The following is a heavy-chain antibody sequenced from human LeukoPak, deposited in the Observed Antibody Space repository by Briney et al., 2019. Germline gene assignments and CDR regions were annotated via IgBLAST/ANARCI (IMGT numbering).Heavy chain of an antibody. CDR3: AKEIDYGDYYFDY. D-gene: IGHD4-17*01. CDR2: ISGSGGST. V-gene: IGHV3-23*01. Sequence: GGSLSLSCSASGFTFSGYNMNWVRQAPRKGLEWVSAISGSGGSTYYADSVKGRFTISRDNSKNTLYLQMNSLRAEDTAVYYCAKEIDYGDYYFDYWGQGTLVTVSS. CDR1: GFTFSGYN. J-gene: IGHJ4*02.